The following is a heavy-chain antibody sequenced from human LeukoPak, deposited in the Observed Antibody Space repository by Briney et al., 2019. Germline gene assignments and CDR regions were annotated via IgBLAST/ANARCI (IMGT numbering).Heavy chain of an antibody. CDR2: ISTDGYRT. CDR3: ARDLINYDFWSGLFDY. J-gene: IGHJ4*02. Sequence: SGGSLRLSCAASGFTFRNYWMHWVRQAPGKGLVWVSRISTDGYRTNYADSVKGRFTISRDNAKNTLYLQMNSLRADDTGVYYCARDLINYDFWSGLFDYWGQGTLVTVTS. CDR1: GFTFRNYW. D-gene: IGHD3-3*01. V-gene: IGHV3-74*01.